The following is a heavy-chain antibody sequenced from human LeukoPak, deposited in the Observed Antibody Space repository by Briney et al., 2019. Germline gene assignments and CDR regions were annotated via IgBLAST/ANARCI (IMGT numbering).Heavy chain of an antibody. CDR1: GGSISSSNW. Sequence: SETLSLTCAVSGGSISSSNWWSWVRQPPGKGLEWIGSIYYSGSTYYNPSLKSRVTISVDTSKNQSSLKLSSVTAADTAVYYCARVIGNHDAFDIWGQGTMVTVSS. J-gene: IGHJ3*02. CDR3: ARVIGNHDAFDI. D-gene: IGHD2-21*01. CDR2: IYYSGST. V-gene: IGHV4-4*02.